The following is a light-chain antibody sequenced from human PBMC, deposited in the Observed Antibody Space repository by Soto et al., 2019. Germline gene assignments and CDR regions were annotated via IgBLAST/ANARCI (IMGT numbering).Light chain of an antibody. Sequence: DIQMTQSPSTLSASVGDRVTITCRASQSISRGLAWYQQKPGKAPKVQIYEASSLASGVPSRFSGSGSGTEFALTISSLQSDDFATYYCQQYHSYPYTYRQGTKLEIK. V-gene: IGKV1-5*03. J-gene: IGKJ2*01. CDR1: QSISRG. CDR3: QQYHSYPYT. CDR2: EAS.